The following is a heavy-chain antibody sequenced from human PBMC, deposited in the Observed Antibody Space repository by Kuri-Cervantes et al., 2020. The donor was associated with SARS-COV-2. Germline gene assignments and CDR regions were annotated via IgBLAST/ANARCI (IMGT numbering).Heavy chain of an antibody. CDR1: GYSISSGYY. Sequence: ESLKISCTASGYSISSGYYWGWIRQPPGKGLEGIGSSYYSGSTYYNPSLKSRVTISVDTSKNQFSLKLSSVTAADTAVYYCARWTQQLVDGWYFDLWGRGTLVTVSS. V-gene: IGHV4-38-2*02. D-gene: IGHD6-13*01. CDR3: ARWTQQLVDGWYFDL. CDR2: SYYSGST. J-gene: IGHJ2*01.